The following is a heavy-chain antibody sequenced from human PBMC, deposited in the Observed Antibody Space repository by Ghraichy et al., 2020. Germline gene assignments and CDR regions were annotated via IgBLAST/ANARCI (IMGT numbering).Heavy chain of an antibody. D-gene: IGHD2-2*01. CDR1: GFTFSSNA. Sequence: GGSLRLSCVVSGFTFSSNAMIWVRQAPGNGLEWVSAITGSGDYTFYADSVKGRFTISRDNSKNTLYLQMNSLRAEDTAGHYCAKGVGGYCSSTSCYAYDCWGQGTLVTVSS. CDR2: ITGSGDYT. V-gene: IGHV3-23*01. J-gene: IGHJ4*02. CDR3: AKGVGGYCSSTSCYAYDC.